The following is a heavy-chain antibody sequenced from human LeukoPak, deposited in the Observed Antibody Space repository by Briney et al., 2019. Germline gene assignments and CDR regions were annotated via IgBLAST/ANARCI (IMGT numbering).Heavy chain of an antibody. CDR2: ISSSSRYI. D-gene: IGHD3-3*01. J-gene: IGHJ5*02. V-gene: IGHV3-21*01. CDR3: AIHHFLEWLGGP. Sequence: GGSLRLSCAASGFTFSGYSMNWVRQAPGKGLEWVSSISSSSRYIYYADSVKGRFTISRDNAKNSLYLQMNSLRAEDTAVYYCAIHHFLEWLGGPWGQGTLVTVSS. CDR1: GFTFSGYS.